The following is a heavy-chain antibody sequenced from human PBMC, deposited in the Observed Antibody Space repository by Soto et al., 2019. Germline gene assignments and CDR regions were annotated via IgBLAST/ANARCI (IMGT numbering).Heavy chain of an antibody. CDR3: SRVWYYVSSGYYAFDY. CDR2: ISAYDGQS. D-gene: IGHD3-22*01. CDR1: GDGFSNYG. J-gene: IGHJ4*02. V-gene: IGHV1-18*01. Sequence: ASVKVSCKASGDGFSNYGFSWVRQAPGQGLEWMGWISAYDGQSNYTKKFQGRVTMTTDTSSSTAYMELRSLRSDDTAVYYSSRVWYYVSSGYYAFDYWGRGTLVTVSS.